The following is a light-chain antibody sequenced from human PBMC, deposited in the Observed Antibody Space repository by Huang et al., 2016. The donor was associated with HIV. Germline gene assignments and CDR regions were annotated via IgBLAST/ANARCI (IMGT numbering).Light chain of an antibody. CDR3: QHRSNWPPYT. CDR1: QSVNSH. CDR2: DAS. V-gene: IGKV3-11*01. Sequence: EIVLTQSPATLSLSPGERATLSCRASQSVNSHLAWYQHKLGQAPRLLIYDASNRATSIPARFSGSGSGTDFTLTISSLEPEDFAVYYCQHRSNWPPYTFGQGTKLEIK. J-gene: IGKJ2*01.